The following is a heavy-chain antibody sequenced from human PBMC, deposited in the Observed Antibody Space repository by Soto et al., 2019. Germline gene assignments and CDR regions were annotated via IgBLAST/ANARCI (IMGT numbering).Heavy chain of an antibody. V-gene: IGHV3-11*05. D-gene: IGHD6-13*01. CDR3: AREARIAANTHCDY. CDR2: ISSSSTYI. Sequence: QVQLVESGGGLVKPGGSLRLSCAASGFTFSDSYMSWIRQAPGKGLEWLSYISSSSTYIMYTDSVRGRFTISRDNAKNSLYLQMNSLRAEDTAVYYCAREARIAANTHCDYWGLGTLVTVSS. CDR1: GFTFSDSY. J-gene: IGHJ4*02.